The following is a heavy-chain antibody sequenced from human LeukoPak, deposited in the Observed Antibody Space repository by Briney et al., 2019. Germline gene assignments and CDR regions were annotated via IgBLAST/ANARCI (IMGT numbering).Heavy chain of an antibody. Sequence: PSETLSLTCAVSGGSISSGGYSWSWIRQPPGKGLEWIGYIYHSGSTSYNPSLKSRVTMSVDTSMNQVSLKVTSLTAADTAVYYCAASSGVTLGRFWGQGALVTVSS. D-gene: IGHD3-16*01. J-gene: IGHJ4*02. CDR3: AASSGVTLGRF. CDR2: IYHSGST. V-gene: IGHV4-30-2*05. CDR1: GGSISSGGYS.